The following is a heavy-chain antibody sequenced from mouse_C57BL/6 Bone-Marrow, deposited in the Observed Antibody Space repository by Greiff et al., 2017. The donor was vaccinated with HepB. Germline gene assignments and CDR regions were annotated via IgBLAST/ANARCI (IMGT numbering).Heavy chain of an antibody. CDR2: ISSGGSYT. CDR3: ARLHY. V-gene: IGHV5-6*01. CDR1: GFTFSSYG. J-gene: IGHJ2*01. Sequence: EVQLVESGGDLVKPGGSLKLSCAASGFTFSSYGMSWVRQTPDKRLEWVATISSGGSYTYYPDSVKGRFTISRDNAKNTLYLQMSSLKSEDTAMYYCARLHYWGQGTTLTVSS.